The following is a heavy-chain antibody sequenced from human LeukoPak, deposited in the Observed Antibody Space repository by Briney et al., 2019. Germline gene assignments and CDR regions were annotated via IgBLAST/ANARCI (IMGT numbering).Heavy chain of an antibody. CDR3: ARRTMAGTFDY. D-gene: IGHD6-19*01. J-gene: IGHJ4*02. CDR2: IHPGNSEN. V-gene: IGHV5-51*01. CDR1: GYSFSSYW. Sequence: GESLKISCLGSGYSFSSYWIQWVRQMPGKGLEPMGIIHPGNSENTSSPSFQGQVTMSADKSINTAYLQWSSLKASDTAMYYCARRTMAGTFDYWGQGTLVTVSS.